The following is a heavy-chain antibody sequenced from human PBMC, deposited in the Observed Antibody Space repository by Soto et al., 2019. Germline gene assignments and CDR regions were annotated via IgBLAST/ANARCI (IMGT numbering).Heavy chain of an antibody. CDR1: GYTFTSYG. D-gene: IGHD3-16*01. Sequence: QVQLVQSGAEVKKPGASVKVSCKASGYTFTSYGISWVRQAPGQGLEWMGWISAYNGNTNYAQKLQGRVTMTTDTSTSTDYMELRSLRSDDTAVYYCARDQQPFRGVITKELDYWGQGTLVTVSS. CDR2: ISAYNGNT. V-gene: IGHV1-18*01. J-gene: IGHJ4*02. CDR3: ARDQQPFRGVITKELDY.